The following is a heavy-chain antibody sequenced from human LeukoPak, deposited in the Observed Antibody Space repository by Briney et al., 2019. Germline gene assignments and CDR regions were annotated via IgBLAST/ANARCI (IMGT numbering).Heavy chain of an antibody. J-gene: IGHJ5*02. Sequence: GGSLRLSCVASGLTVSNHWMSWVRQAPGKGLEWVANIREERGQEYYVDSVKGRFTISKNSAKNSLYLQMNTLRVEDTAVYYCASLDTAKQPLANHWGQGTLVTVSS. V-gene: IGHV3-7*03. CDR2: IREERGQE. D-gene: IGHD5-18*01. CDR1: GLTVSNHW. CDR3: ASLDTAKQPLANH.